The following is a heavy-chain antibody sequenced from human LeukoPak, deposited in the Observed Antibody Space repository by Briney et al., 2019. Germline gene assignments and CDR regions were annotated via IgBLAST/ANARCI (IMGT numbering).Heavy chain of an antibody. CDR2: IYYSGST. V-gene: IGHV4-39*07. CDR1: GGSISSSSYY. J-gene: IGHJ4*02. Sequence: SETLSFTCTVSGGSISSSSYYWGWIRQPPGKGLEWIGSIYYSGSTYYNPSLKSRVTISVDTSKNQFSLKLSSVTAADTAVYYCARAASGVYSSGRIVYWGQGTLVTVSS. D-gene: IGHD6-19*01. CDR3: ARAASGVYSSGRIVY.